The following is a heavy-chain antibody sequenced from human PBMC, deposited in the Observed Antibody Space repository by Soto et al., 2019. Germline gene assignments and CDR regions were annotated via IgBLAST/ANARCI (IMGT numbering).Heavy chain of an antibody. CDR3: ARDREGVGYSGYVHNWFDP. J-gene: IGHJ5*02. V-gene: IGHV1-69*01. D-gene: IGHD5-12*01. CDR1: GGTFSSYA. CDR2: IIPIFGTA. Sequence: QVQLVQSGAEVKKPGSSVKVSCKASGGTFSSYAISWVRQAPGQGLEWMGGIIPIFGTANYAQKFQGRVTITADESTSTVYMELSSLRSEDTAVYYCARDREGVGYSGYVHNWFDPWGQGTLVTVSS.